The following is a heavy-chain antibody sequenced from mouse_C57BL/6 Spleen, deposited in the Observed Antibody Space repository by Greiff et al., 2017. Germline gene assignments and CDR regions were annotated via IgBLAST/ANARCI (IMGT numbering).Heavy chain of an antibody. CDR1: GFTFTDYY. CDR3: ARYYDGYFDV. D-gene: IGHD2-12*01. Sequence: EVKLMESGGGLVQPGGSLSLSCAASGFTFTDYYMSWVRQPPGKALEWLGFIRNKANGYTTEYSASVKGRFTISRDNSQSILYLQMNALRAEDSATYYCARYYDGYFDVWGTGTTVTVSS. V-gene: IGHV7-3*01. CDR2: IRNKANGYTT. J-gene: IGHJ1*03.